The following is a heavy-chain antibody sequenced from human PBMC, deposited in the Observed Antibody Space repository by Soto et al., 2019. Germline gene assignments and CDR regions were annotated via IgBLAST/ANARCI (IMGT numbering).Heavy chain of an antibody. V-gene: IGHV5-10-1*01. CDR2: IDPSDSYT. Sequence: PGESLKISCKGSGYSFISYWISWVRQMPGKGLEWMGRIDPSDSYTNYSPSFQGHVTISADKSISTAYLQWSSLKASDTAMYYCAGSNPQSGIAAAGTYYYYYGMDVWGQGTTVTVSS. D-gene: IGHD6-13*01. J-gene: IGHJ6*02. CDR3: AGSNPQSGIAAAGTYYYYYGMDV. CDR1: GYSFISYW.